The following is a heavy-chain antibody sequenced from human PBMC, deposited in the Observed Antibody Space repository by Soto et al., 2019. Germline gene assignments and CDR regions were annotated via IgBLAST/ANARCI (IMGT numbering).Heavy chain of an antibody. J-gene: IGHJ3*02. D-gene: IGHD3-10*01. V-gene: IGHV3-21*01. CDR1: GFTFSSYS. CDR2: ISSSSSYI. CDR3: ARDKGYMVRPLGAFDI. Sequence: PGGSLRLSCAASGFTFSSYSMNWVRQAPGKGLEWVSSISSSSSYIYYADSVKGRFTISRDNAKNSLYLQMNSLRAEDTAVYYCARDKGYMVRPLGAFDIWGQGTMVTVSS.